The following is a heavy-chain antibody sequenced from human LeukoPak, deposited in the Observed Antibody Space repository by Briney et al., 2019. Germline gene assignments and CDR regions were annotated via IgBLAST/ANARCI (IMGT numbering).Heavy chain of an antibody. CDR3: AREVGRRYDILTGYYLSYYYYGMVV. Sequence: ASVKVSCKASGYTFTSYDINWVRQATGQGLEWMGWMNPNSGNTGYAQKFQGRVTMTRNTSISTAYMELSSLRSEDTAVYYCAREVGRRYDILTGYYLSYYYYGMVVWGQGTTVTVSS. D-gene: IGHD3-9*01. CDR2: MNPNSGNT. J-gene: IGHJ6*02. V-gene: IGHV1-8*01. CDR1: GYTFTSYD.